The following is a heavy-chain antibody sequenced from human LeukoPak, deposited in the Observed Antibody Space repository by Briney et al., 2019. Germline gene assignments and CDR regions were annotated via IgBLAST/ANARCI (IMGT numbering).Heavy chain of an antibody. CDR3: ARQMDV. Sequence: PGGSLRLSCAASGFTFSSYSLTWVRQAPGKGLEWLSYISSTSSTIYADSVKGRFTISRDNAKNSLYLQMNSLRAEDTAVYYCARQMDVWGHGTTVTVSS. CDR1: GFTFSSYS. V-gene: IGHV3-48*01. J-gene: IGHJ6*02. CDR2: ISSTSSTI.